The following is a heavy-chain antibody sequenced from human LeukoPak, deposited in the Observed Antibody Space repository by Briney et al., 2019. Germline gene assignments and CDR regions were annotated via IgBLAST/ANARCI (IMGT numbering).Heavy chain of an antibody. D-gene: IGHD3-3*01. CDR3: ARQGHYDFWSGYRLDY. Sequence: GGSLRLSCGASGFTVSSNYMNWVRQAPGKGLEWVSVIYSGGSTYYADSVKGRFTISRDNSKNTLYLQMNSLGAEDTAVYYCARQGHYDFWSGYRLDYWGQGTLVTVSS. V-gene: IGHV3-66*04. J-gene: IGHJ4*02. CDR2: IYSGGST. CDR1: GFTVSSNY.